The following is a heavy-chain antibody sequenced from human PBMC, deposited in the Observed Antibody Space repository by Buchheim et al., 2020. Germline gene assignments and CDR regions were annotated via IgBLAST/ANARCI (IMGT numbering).Heavy chain of an antibody. V-gene: IGHV3-72*01. CDR1: GFTFSDHY. J-gene: IGHJ6*02. D-gene: IGHD1-14*01. CDR3: ARGGAGINPGPDNHHGMDV. Sequence: EVQLVESGGGLVQTGGSLRLSCAASGFTFSDHYMDWVRQAPGKGLECVGRIRNKVNGYTTYYAASVKGRFTISRDDSKNSLYLQMDSLKSGDTAVYYCARGGAGINPGPDNHHGMDVWGQGTT. CDR2: IRNKVNGYTT.